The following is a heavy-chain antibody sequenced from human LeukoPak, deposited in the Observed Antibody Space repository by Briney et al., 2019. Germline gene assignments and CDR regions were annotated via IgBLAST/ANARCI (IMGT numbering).Heavy chain of an antibody. V-gene: IGHV4-31*03. J-gene: IGHJ3*02. Sequence: SETLSLTCTVSGDSISSGAYYWTWIRQLPGKALEWIGYINHSGDTYYNPSLRSRLSLSADTSQNQFSLRLTSVTAADTAVYYCAKGGKASSSWDAFDIWGQGTMVTVSS. CDR1: GDSISSGAYY. CDR3: AKGGKASSSWDAFDI. CDR2: INHSGDT. D-gene: IGHD6-13*01.